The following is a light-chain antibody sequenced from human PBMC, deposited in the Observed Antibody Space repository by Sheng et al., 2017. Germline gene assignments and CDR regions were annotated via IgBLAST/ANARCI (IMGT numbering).Light chain of an antibody. CDR1: QSVSFSY. Sequence: EIVLTQSPDTLSLSPGEGATLSCRASQSVSFSYLAWYQQKPGQAPRLLIYGSSTRATGIPDRFSGSASGTDFTLTISRLEPEDFAVYYCQQYGNSPYSFGQGTKLQIK. CDR2: GSS. V-gene: IGKV3-20*01. J-gene: IGKJ2*01. CDR3: QQYGNSPYS.